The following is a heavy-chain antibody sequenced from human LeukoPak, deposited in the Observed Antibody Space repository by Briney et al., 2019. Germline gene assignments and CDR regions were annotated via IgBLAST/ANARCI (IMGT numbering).Heavy chain of an antibody. CDR2: TVSRGTT. D-gene: IGHD3-3*01. Sequence: GGSLRLSCVASGFTITSDAMNWVRQAPGKGLEWVSSTVSRGTTQYADSVKGRFTVSRDNSKNTLYLQMNSLRAEDTAVYYCAKEGTIFGVVIMNGMDVWGQGTTVTVSS. CDR3: AKEGTIFGVVIMNGMDV. V-gene: IGHV3-23*01. J-gene: IGHJ6*02. CDR1: GFTITSDA.